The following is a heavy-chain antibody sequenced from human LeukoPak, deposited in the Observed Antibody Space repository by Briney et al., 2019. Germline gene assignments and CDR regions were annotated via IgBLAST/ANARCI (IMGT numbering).Heavy chain of an antibody. J-gene: IGHJ4*02. CDR1: GGSISSRSYY. V-gene: IGHV4-39*01. CDR2: IYYSGST. Sequence: SETLSLTCTVSGGSISSRSYYWGWIRQPPGKGLEWIGSIYYSGSTYYNPSLKSRVTISVDTSKNQFSLKLSSVTAANTAVYYCARVTGYRIEDYFDYWGQGTLVTVSS. CDR3: ARVTGYRIEDYFDY. D-gene: IGHD6-13*01.